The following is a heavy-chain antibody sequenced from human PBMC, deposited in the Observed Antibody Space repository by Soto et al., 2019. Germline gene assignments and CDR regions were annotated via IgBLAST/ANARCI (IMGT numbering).Heavy chain of an antibody. CDR1: GFTFSDCY. J-gene: IGHJ6*02. CDR2: ISSSGSTI. Sequence: GGSLRLSCAASGFTFSDCYMSWIRQAPGKGLEWVSYISSSGSTIYYADSMKGRFTISRDNAKNSLYLQMNSLRAEDTAVYYCATDEMAPYYYDSSGYYPHYYGMDVWGQGTTVTVSS. CDR3: ATDEMAPYYYDSSGYYPHYYGMDV. V-gene: IGHV3-11*01. D-gene: IGHD3-22*01.